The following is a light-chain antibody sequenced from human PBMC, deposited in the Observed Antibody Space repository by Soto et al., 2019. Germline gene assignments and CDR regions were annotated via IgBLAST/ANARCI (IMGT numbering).Light chain of an antibody. CDR1: QSVSSN. V-gene: IGKV3-15*01. J-gene: IGKJ5*01. Sequence: EIVMTQSPATLSVSPGERATLSCRASQSVSSNVAWYQQKPGQAPRLLIYSASTRATGIPGRFSGGGSGTEFTLTISSLQSEDSAVYYCQQYNNWPPITFGQGTRLEIK. CDR2: SAS. CDR3: QQYNNWPPIT.